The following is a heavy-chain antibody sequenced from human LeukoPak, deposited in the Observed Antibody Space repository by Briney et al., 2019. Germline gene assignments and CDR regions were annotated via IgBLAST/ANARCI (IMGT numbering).Heavy chain of an antibody. V-gene: IGHV4-30-4*08. CDR2: IYYRGST. CDR3: ARGSRDGYNYLDY. D-gene: IGHD5-24*01. Sequence: SQTLSLTCTVSGGSISSGDYYWSWIRQPPGKGLEWIGYIYYRGSTYYNPSLKSRVTISVDTSKNQFSLKLSSVTAADTAVYYCARGSRDGYNYLDYWGQGTLVTVSS. J-gene: IGHJ4*02. CDR1: GGSISSGDYY.